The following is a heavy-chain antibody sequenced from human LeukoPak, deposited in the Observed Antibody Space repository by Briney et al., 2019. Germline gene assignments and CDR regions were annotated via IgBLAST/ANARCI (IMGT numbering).Heavy chain of an antibody. J-gene: IGHJ4*02. CDR3: TTDQYYYDSSGYSDFDY. CDR2: IKSKTDGGTT. V-gene: IGHV3-15*01. D-gene: IGHD3-22*01. CDR1: GFTFSDYY. Sequence: GGSLRLSCAASGFTFSDYYMTWIRQAPGKGLEWVGRIKSKTDGGTTDYAAPVKGRFTISRDDSKNTLYLQMNSLKTEDTAVYYCTTDQYYYDSSGYSDFDYWGQGTLVTVSS.